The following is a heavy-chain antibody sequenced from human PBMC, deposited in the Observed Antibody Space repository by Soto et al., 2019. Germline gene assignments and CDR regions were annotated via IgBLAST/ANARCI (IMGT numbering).Heavy chain of an antibody. J-gene: IGHJ4*02. D-gene: IGHD6-13*01. CDR1: GFTFSIYA. CDR3: ANEQQLDYYFDY. Sequence: GGSLRLSCAASGFTFSIYAMSWVRQAPGKGLEWVSAISGSGGSTYYADSVKGRFTISRDNSNNTLYLQMNSLRAEDTAVYYCANEQQLDYYFDYWGQGTLGTVSS. V-gene: IGHV3-23*01. CDR2: ISGSGGST.